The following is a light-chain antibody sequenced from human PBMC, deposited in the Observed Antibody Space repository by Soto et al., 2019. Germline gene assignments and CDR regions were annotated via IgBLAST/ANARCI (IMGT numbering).Light chain of an antibody. J-gene: IGLJ2*01. Sequence: QSVLAQPASVSGSPGQSITISCTGTSGFVGSYNLVSWYQQHPGKAPKLMIYEGSKRPSGVSNRFSGSKSGNTASLTISGLQAEDEADYYCCSYAGSSTQRVFGGGTKVTVL. CDR1: SGFVGSYNL. V-gene: IGLV2-23*01. CDR2: EGS. CDR3: CSYAGSSTQRV.